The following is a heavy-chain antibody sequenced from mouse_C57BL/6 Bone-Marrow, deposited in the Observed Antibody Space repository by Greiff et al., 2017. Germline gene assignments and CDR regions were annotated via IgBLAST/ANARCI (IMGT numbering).Heavy chain of an antibody. CDR1: GYTFTTYP. CDR2: FHPYNDDT. Sequence: QVQLKESGAELVKPGASVKMSCKASGYTFTTYPIEWMKQNHGKSLEWIGNFHPYNDDTKYNEKFKGKATLTVEKSSSTVYLELSRLTSDDSAVYYCAIYDYAEGYFDYWGQGTTLTVSS. CDR3: AIYDYAEGYFDY. D-gene: IGHD2-4*01. V-gene: IGHV1-47*01. J-gene: IGHJ2*01.